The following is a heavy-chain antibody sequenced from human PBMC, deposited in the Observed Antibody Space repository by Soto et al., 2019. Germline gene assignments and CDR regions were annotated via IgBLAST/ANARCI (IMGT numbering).Heavy chain of an antibody. CDR1: GYTFSSYG. D-gene: IGHD3-22*01. J-gene: IGHJ6*02. V-gene: IGHV1-18*01. CDR2: VSPYDGYT. Sequence: GASVKVSCKASGYTFSSYGMNWVRQAPEQGLEWLGWVSPYDGYTNYAQILQGRVSMTTDTSTKTAYMEVRSLRSDDTAVYYCARGGYYDSSGSRNYFYYGMNVWGQGTTVTVS. CDR3: ARGGYYDSSGSRNYFYYGMNV.